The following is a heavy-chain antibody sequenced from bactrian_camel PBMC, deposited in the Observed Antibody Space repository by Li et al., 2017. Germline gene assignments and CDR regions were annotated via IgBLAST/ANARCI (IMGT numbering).Heavy chain of an antibody. V-gene: IGHV3S25*01. CDR3: AAAPKMFRSNSYVCGASRREYEY. D-gene: IGHD5*01. CDR2: IYIGGGTT. Sequence: QLVESGGGSAQAGGSLRISCAASGDTYMSYCLAWFRQAAGKEREGVASIYIGGGTTWYADSVKGRFTISQDNPKNAMYLQMNSLKPEDTAMYYCAAAPKMFRSNSYVCGASRREYEYWGQGTQVTVS. J-gene: IGHJ4*01. CDR1: GDTYMSYC.